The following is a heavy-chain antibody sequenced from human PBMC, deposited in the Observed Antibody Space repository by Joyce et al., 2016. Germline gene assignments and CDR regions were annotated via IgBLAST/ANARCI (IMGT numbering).Heavy chain of an antibody. CDR2: MSGSGDYR. CDR3: ARDWQADN. V-gene: IGHV3-23*01. Sequence: EVQLLESGGGLVQPGGSLRLSCVVFGLTFSNFAMNWIRQDPGKGLECVSIMSGSGDYRKYADSVRGRFTISRDNSKNTVYLQMKDLRAEDTGVYFCARDWQADNWGQGTLVTVSS. J-gene: IGHJ4*02. CDR1: GLTFSNFA.